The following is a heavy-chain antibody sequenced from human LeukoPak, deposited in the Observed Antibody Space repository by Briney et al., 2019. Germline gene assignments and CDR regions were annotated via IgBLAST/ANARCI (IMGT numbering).Heavy chain of an antibody. CDR3: ARDGYDSSGYYPFDY. D-gene: IGHD3-22*01. CDR1: GYTFTGYY. Sequence: EASVKVSCKASGYTFTGYYMHWVRQAPGQGLEWMGWINPNSGGTNYAQKLQGRVTMTTDTSTSTAYMELRSLRSDDTAVYYCARDGYDSSGYYPFDYWGQGTLVTVSS. V-gene: IGHV1-2*02. J-gene: IGHJ4*02. CDR2: INPNSGGT.